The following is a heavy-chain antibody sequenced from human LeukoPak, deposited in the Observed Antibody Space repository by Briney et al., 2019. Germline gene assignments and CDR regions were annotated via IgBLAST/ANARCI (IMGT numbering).Heavy chain of an antibody. CDR1: GGSIRSSYYY. Sequence: SETLSLTCTVSGGSIRSSYYYWGWIRQPPGKGLEWIGSIYDSGSTYYNPSLKSRVTISVDTSKNQFSLKLSSVTAADTAVYYCASPLYGDYTFDYWGQGTLVTVSS. CDR2: IYDSGST. V-gene: IGHV4-39*01. CDR3: ASPLYGDYTFDY. J-gene: IGHJ4*02. D-gene: IGHD4-17*01.